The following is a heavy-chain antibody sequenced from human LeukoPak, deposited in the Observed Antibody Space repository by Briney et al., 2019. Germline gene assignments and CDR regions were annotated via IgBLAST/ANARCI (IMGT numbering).Heavy chain of an antibody. CDR2: ITPMVDTA. Sequence: GASVKVSCKASGGTFSSYAISWVRQAPGQGLEWMGGITPMVDTAKYAQKFQDRVTITTDESASTAYLDLSSLTSEDTAVYYCAKVETAAAATLRGFDYWGQGTLVTVSS. J-gene: IGHJ4*02. V-gene: IGHV1-69*05. CDR1: GGTFSSYA. CDR3: AKVETAAAATLRGFDY. D-gene: IGHD6-13*01.